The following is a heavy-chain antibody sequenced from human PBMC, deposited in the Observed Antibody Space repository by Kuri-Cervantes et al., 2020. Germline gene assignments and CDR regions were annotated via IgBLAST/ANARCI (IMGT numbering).Heavy chain of an antibody. CDR2: ISAYNGNT. D-gene: IGHD3-10*01. CDR3: ASGYGSGSYHYYGMDV. Sequence: ASVKVSCKASGYTFTSYGISWVRQAPGQGLEWMGWISAYNGNTNYAQKLQGRVTMTTDISTSTAYMELRSLRSDDTAVYYCASGYGSGSYHYYGMDVWGQGTTVTVSS. V-gene: IGHV1-18*01. J-gene: IGHJ6*02. CDR1: GYTFTSYG.